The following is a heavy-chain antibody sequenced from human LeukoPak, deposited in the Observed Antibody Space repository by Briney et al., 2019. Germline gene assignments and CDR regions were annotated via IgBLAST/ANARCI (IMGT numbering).Heavy chain of an antibody. J-gene: IGHJ4*02. CDR2: INPNSGGT. D-gene: IGHD6-13*01. CDR1: GYTFTGYY. V-gene: IGHV1-2*02. CDR3: ARDIGAAAGTDIDY. Sequence: ASVKVSCKASGYTFTGYYMHWVRQAPGQGLEWMGWINPNSGGTNYAQKLQGRVTMTTDTSTSTAYMELRSLRSDDTAVYYCARDIGAAAGTDIDYWRQGTLVTVSS.